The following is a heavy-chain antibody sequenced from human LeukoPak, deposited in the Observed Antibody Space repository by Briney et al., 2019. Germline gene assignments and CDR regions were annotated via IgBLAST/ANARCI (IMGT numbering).Heavy chain of an antibody. V-gene: IGHV3-23*01. CDR1: GFTFSSYA. D-gene: IGHD3-10*01. CDR3: AKDQGPIGNAFDI. CDR2: ISGSGGST. Sequence: GGCLRLSCAASGFTFSSYAMSWVRQAPGKGLEWVSAISGSGGSTYYADSVKGRFTISRDNSKNTLYLQMNSLRAEDTAVYYCAKDQGPIGNAFDIWGQGTMVTVSS. J-gene: IGHJ3*02.